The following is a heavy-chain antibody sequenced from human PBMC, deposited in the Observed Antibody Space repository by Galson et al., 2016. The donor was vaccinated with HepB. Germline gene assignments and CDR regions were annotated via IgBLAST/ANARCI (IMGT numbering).Heavy chain of an antibody. Sequence: SLRLSCAASGFTFGSYSMHWVRQAPGKGLEWVSMISYDGINKYYVDSVKGRFTISRDNSSHTLYLQMNSLRPEDTAVYYCARPPPFIVATANINYWGQGTLVTVSS. CDR2: ISYDGINK. J-gene: IGHJ4*02. CDR3: ARPPPFIVATANINY. D-gene: IGHD5-12*01. V-gene: IGHV3-30*04. CDR1: GFTFGSYS.